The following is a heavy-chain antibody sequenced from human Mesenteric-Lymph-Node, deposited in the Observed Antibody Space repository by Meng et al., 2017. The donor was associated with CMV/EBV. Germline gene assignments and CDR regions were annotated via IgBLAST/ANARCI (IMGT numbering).Heavy chain of an antibody. D-gene: IGHD6-13*01. CDR3: ARYSSTWLTKYYFDY. J-gene: IGHJ4*02. CDR2: IYHSGNT. CDR1: GYSISSGYY. V-gene: IGHV4-38-2*02. Sequence: SETLSLTCTVSGYSISSGYYWGWIRQPPGKGLEWIGNIYHSGNTYYNPSLKSRVTISVDTSKNQFSLKLSSVTAADTALYYCARYSSTWLTKYYFDYWGQGTLVTVSS.